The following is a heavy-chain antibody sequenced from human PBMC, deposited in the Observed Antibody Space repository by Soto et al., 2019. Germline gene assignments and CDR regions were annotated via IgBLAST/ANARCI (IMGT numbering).Heavy chain of an antibody. V-gene: IGHV3-30-3*01. J-gene: IGHJ4*02. Sequence: QVQLVESGGGVVQPGRSLRLSCAASGFTFSSYPMHWVRQAPGKGLEWVAVISYDGSNQYYADSVKGRFTISRDDSKNTLYLQMNRLRPEDTTVYYCARGGPDYRSPFDYWGQGTLVTVSS. CDR1: GFTFSSYP. D-gene: IGHD4-17*01. CDR3: ARGGPDYRSPFDY. CDR2: ISYDGSNQ.